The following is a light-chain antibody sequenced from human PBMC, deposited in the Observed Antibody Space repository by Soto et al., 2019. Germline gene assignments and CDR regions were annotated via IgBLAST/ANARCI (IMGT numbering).Light chain of an antibody. J-gene: IGKJ5*01. CDR3: QQRSNWPPIT. Sequence: EVVLTQSPATLSLSPGERATLSCRASQSVSTSLAWYQQKPGQAPRLLIYGASNRATGVPDRFSGSGYGTDFTPTISGLEPEDFSVYFCQQRSNWPPITFGQGTRLEIK. CDR1: QSVSTS. CDR2: GAS. V-gene: IGKV3-11*01.